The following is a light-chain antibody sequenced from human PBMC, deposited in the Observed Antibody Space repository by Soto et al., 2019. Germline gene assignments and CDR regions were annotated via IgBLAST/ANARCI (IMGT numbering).Light chain of an antibody. CDR1: QSVSSY. Sequence: IVLTQSPATLSLSPGERATLSCRASQSVSSYLAWYQQKPGQAPRLLIYDASNRATGIPARFSGSGSGTDFTLTISSLEPADFAVYYCQQRSNWPLTFGGGTRWIS. J-gene: IGKJ4*01. CDR3: QQRSNWPLT. V-gene: IGKV3-11*01. CDR2: DAS.